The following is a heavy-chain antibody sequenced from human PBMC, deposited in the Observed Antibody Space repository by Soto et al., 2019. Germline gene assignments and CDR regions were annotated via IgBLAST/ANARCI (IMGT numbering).Heavy chain of an antibody. CDR1: GGSISSGGYY. CDR3: ARVHCSSTSCYTGPNWFDP. V-gene: IGHV4-31*03. Sequence: QVQLQESGPGLVKPSQTLSLTCTVSGGSISSGGYYWSWIRQHPGKGLEWIGYIYYSGSTYYNPSLKSRVTISVDTSKNQFSLKLSSVTAADTAVYYCARVHCSSTSCYTGPNWFDPWGQGTLVTVSS. CDR2: IYYSGST. J-gene: IGHJ5*02. D-gene: IGHD2-2*02.